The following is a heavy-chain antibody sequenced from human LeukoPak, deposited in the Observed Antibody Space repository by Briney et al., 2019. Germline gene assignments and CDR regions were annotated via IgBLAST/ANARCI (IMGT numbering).Heavy chain of an antibody. J-gene: IGHJ3*02. D-gene: IGHD5-24*01. CDR1: GFTFSDYY. CDR2: ISSSSSYT. CDR3: AREEMATPHDAFDI. V-gene: IGHV3-11*05. Sequence: GGSLRLSCAASGFTFSDYYTSWIRQAPGKGLEWVSYISSSSSYTNYADSVKGRFTISRDNAKNSLHLQMNSLRAEDTAVYYCAREEMATPHDAFDIWGQGTMVTVSS.